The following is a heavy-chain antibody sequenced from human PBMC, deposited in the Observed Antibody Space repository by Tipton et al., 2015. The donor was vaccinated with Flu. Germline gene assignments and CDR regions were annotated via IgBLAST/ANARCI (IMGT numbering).Heavy chain of an antibody. J-gene: IGHJ4*02. CDR3: ARHGDYYFDY. CDR2: INHSGRT. Sequence: TLSLTCAVYGGSVSGHYWSWIRQPPGKGLEWMGEINHSGRTNYNPSLKSRVTISVDTSKNQFSLKLSSVNAAGTAVYYCARHGDYYFDYWGQGTLVTVSS. CDR1: GGSVSGHY. D-gene: IGHD4-17*01. V-gene: IGHV4-34*01.